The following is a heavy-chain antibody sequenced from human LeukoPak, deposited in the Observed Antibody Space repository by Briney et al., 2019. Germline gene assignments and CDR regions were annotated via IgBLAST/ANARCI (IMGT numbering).Heavy chain of an antibody. D-gene: IGHD3-22*01. J-gene: IGHJ4*02. V-gene: IGHV1-2*02. CDR3: ASPLSYYDSSGYDY. CDR2: INPNSGGT. Sequence: ASVKVSCKASGYTFTGYYMHWVRQAPGQGLEWMGWINPNSGGTNYAQKFQGRVTMTRDTSISTAYMELSMLRSDDTAVYYCASPLSYYDSSGYDYWGQGTLVTVSS. CDR1: GYTFTGYY.